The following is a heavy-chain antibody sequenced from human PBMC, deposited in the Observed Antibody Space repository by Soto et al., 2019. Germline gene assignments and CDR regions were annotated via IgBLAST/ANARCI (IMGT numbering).Heavy chain of an antibody. CDR2: INPNSGGT. CDR1: GYTFTGYY. Sequence: ASVKVSCKASGYTFTGYYMHWVRQAPGQGLEWMGWINPNSGGTNYAQKFQGWVTMTRDTPISTAYMELSRLRSDDTAVYYCARDHSGYEFDYWGQGTLVTVSS. CDR3: ARDHSGYEFDY. V-gene: IGHV1-2*04. J-gene: IGHJ4*02. D-gene: IGHD5-12*01.